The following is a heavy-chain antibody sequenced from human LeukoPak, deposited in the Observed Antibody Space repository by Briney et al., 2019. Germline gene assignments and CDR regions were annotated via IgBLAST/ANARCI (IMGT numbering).Heavy chain of an antibody. CDR3: APNVGSGDFPFDY. CDR1: GYTFTGYY. J-gene: IGHJ4*02. V-gene: IGHV1-2*02. D-gene: IGHD4-17*01. CDR2: INPNSGGT. Sequence: GASVKVSCKASGYTFTGYYMHWVRQAPGQGLEWMGWINPNSGGTNYAQKFQGRVTMTRDTSISTAYMELSRLRSDDTAVYYCAPNVGSGDFPFDYWGQGTLVTVSS.